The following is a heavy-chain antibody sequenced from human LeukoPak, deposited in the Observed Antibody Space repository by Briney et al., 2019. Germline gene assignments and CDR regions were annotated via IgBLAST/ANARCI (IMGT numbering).Heavy chain of an antibody. CDR1: GFPFSSYW. V-gene: IGHV3-74*01. CDR3: ARVHYYDSSGYHFDY. CDR2: INSDGSST. Sequence: PGGSLRLSCAASGFPFSSYWMHWVRQAPGKGLVWVSRINSDGSSTSYADSVKGRFTISRDNAKNTLYLQMNSLRAEDTAVYYCARVHYYDSSGYHFDYWGQGTLVTVSS. D-gene: IGHD3-22*01. J-gene: IGHJ4*02.